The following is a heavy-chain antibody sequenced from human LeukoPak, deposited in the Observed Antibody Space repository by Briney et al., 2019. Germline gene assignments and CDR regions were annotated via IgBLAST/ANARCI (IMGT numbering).Heavy chain of an antibody. CDR3: ARIPTYYYDSSGYYYVSY. J-gene: IGHJ4*02. CDR1: GYTFTGYY. D-gene: IGHD3-22*01. V-gene: IGHV1-2*02. CDR2: INPNSGGT. Sequence: GASVKVPCKASGYTFTGYYMHWVRQAPGQGLEWMGWINPNSGGTNYAQKFQGRVTMTRDTSISTAYMELSRLRSDDTAVYYCARIPTYYYDSSGYYYVSYWGQGTLVTVSS.